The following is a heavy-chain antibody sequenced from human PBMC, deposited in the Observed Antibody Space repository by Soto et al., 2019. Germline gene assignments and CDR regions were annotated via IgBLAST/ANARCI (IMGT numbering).Heavy chain of an antibody. CDR2: INPNSGGT. J-gene: IGHJ6*02. CDR3: ARVPLETLAGYYYGMDV. CDR1: GYTFTGYY. V-gene: IGHV1-2*04. Sequence: ASVKVSCKASGYTFTGYYMHWVRQAPGQGLEWMGWINPNSGGTNYAQKFQGWVTMTRDTSISTAYMELSRLRSDDTAVYYCARVPLETLAGYYYGMDVWGQGATVTVSS. D-gene: IGHD3-10*01.